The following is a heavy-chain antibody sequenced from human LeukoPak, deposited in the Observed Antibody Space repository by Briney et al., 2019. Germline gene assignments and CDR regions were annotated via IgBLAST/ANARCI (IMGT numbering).Heavy chain of an antibody. CDR2: ISGSGGST. V-gene: IGHV3-23*01. CDR3: AKDLDGYHASYFGS. J-gene: IGHJ4*02. CDR1: GFTFRSYA. Sequence: GGSLLLSCAASGFTFRSYAMTWVRQVPGKGLEWVSSISGSGGSTYYADSVKGRFTISGDNSKNMVYLQMNSLRAEDTAVYYCAKDLDGYHASYFGSWGQGTLVTVSS. D-gene: IGHD5-24*01.